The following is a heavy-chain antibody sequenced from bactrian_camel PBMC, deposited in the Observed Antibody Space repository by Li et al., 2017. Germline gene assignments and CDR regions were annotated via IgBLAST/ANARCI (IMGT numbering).Heavy chain of an antibody. CDR3: AADTLLAGWSLPKDVEHFAN. D-gene: IGHD5*01. J-gene: IGHJ4*01. CDR1: GYTYKNKRNC. V-gene: IGHV3S1*01. Sequence: QVQLVESGGGSVQAGQSLRLSCTTSGYTYKNKRNCVGWFRQSPGKEREGIAAIWTGGDNTFYADSVKGRFTISQDDAHTLSLQMNNLKPEDTAMYYCAADTLLAGWSLPKDVEHFANWGHGTQVTVS. CDR2: IWTGGDNT.